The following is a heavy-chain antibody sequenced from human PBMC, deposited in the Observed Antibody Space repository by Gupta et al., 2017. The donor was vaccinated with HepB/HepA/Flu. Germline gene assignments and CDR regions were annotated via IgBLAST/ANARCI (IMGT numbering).Heavy chain of an antibody. CDR2: CSSRGRTR. J-gene: IGHJ4*02. CDR1: GSPLCRYE. Sequence: VQLVSSGGGLVQPGGSLRLPCAASGSPLCRYEMNWGRQAPGKGVEWMSCCSSRGRTRYYAVAVKGRFTISRENAKNSLYLQMNSLRAEDTAVYYCAGSNYYDTSGYYPVYWGQGTLSPSPQ. D-gene: IGHD3-22*01. V-gene: IGHV3-48*03. CDR3: AGSNYYDTSGYYPVY.